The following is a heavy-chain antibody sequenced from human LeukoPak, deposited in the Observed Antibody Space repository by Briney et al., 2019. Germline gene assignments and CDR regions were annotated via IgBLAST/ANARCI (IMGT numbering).Heavy chain of an antibody. CDR2: INPNSGGT. CDR1: GYTFSDYY. D-gene: IGHD3-9*01. V-gene: IGHV1-2*02. CDR3: ARGSVLTGYSH. J-gene: IGHJ4*02. Sequence: ASVKVSCKVSGYTFSDYYIHWVRQAPGQGLEWMAWINPNSGGTNYAQKFQGRVTMTRDTSITTAYMELSRLTSDDTAVYYCARGSVLTGYSHWGQGTLVTVTS.